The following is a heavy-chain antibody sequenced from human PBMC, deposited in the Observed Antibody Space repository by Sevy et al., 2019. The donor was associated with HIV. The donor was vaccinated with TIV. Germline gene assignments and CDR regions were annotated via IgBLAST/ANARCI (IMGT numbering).Heavy chain of an antibody. CDR1: GYTFTSQY. J-gene: IGHJ4*02. D-gene: IGHD3-9*01. CDR3: ARDSDNYDILTGYYPFDY. Sequence: ASVKVSCKASGYTFTSQYMHWVRQAPGQGLEWMGIINPSGGSTSYAQKFQGRVTMTRDTSTSTVYMELSSLRSEDTAVYYCARDSDNYDILTGYYPFDYWAQGTLVTVSS. V-gene: IGHV1-46*01. CDR2: INPSGGST.